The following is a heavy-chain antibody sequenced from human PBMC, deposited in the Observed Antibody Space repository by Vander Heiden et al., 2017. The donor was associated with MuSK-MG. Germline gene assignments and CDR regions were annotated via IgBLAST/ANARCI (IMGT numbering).Heavy chain of an antibody. CDR1: GFSISTYA. CDR3: AKGLTTVDV. D-gene: IGHD1-1*01. Sequence: EVQPLDFGGGLVHPDGPLQLPCTASGFSISTYAMNSARQAPGKGLECVSTIAATGTYYADSVKGRFTISRDNSKSTLYLQMTSLRAEDTAVYYCAKGLTTVDVWGQGTTVTVSS. V-gene: IGHV3-23*01. J-gene: IGHJ6*02. CDR2: IAATGT.